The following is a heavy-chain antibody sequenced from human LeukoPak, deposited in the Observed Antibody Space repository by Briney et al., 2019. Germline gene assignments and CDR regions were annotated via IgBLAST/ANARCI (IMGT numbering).Heavy chain of an antibody. J-gene: IGHJ4*02. D-gene: IGHD3-3*01. CDR1: GGSISSGDYY. CDR3: ARADFWSGYFDY. CDR2: IYYSGST. Sequence: SQTLSLTCTVSGGSISSGDYYWSWIRQPPGKGLEWIGYIYYSGSTYYNPSHKSRVTISVDTSKNQFSLKLSSVTAADTAVYYCARADFWSGYFDYWGQGTLVTVSS. V-gene: IGHV4-30-4*08.